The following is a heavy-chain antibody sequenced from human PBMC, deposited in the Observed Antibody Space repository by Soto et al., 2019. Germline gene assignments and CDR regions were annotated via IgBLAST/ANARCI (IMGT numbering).Heavy chain of an antibody. Sequence: ASVKVSCKAFGGTFSSYAISWVRQAPGQGLEWMGGINPYNGNTNYAQNFQDRVTLTTDTSTNTAYMELRSLRSDDTAVYFCARGGYYGSGSYYIYFDFWGQGTRVTVSS. CDR1: GGTFSSYA. D-gene: IGHD3-10*01. V-gene: IGHV1-18*01. CDR2: INPYNGNT. CDR3: ARGGYYGSGSYYIYFDF. J-gene: IGHJ4*02.